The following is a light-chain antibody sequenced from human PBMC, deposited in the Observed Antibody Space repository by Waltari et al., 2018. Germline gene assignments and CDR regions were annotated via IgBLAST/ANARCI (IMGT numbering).Light chain of an antibody. J-gene: IGKJ2*01. Sequence: DIQMTQSPSSLSASVGDRVTITCRASQSISSYLNWYQQKPGKAPKLLIYAASSLQSGVPSRFSGSGSGTAFTLTISSLQPEDFATYYCQQSYSTPYTFGHGSKWEV. CDR3: QQSYSTPYT. CDR2: AAS. V-gene: IGKV1-39*01. CDR1: QSISSY.